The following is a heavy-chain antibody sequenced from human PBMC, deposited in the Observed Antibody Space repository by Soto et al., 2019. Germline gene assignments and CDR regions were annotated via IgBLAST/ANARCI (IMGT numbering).Heavy chain of an antibody. CDR2: IYHSGTT. D-gene: IGHD6-13*01. CDR1: GASISNTNW. V-gene: IGHV4-4*02. J-gene: IGHJ4*02. CDR3: AIPGAGDFDY. Sequence: QVQLQESGPGLVEPSGTLSLTCAVSGASISNTNWCSWVRQPPGKGLEWIGEIYHSGTTNCDPSLKSRVTISVDKSKNQFSLKLSSVTAADTAVYYCAIPGAGDFDYWGQGTLVTVSS.